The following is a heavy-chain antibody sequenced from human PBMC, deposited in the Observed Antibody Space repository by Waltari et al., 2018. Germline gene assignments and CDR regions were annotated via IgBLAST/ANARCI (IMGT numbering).Heavy chain of an antibody. Sequence: QVQLVESGGGVVQPGRSLRLSCAASEFTFSSYAMPWGRQAPGKGLEWVAVISYNERNIYYVDSVKGRFTISRDNSKKMLYLQMNSLRAEDTAVYYCARDYCDRRNCHGMDVWGQGTTVTVSS. CDR1: EFTFSSYA. CDR2: ISYNERNI. D-gene: IGHD3-22*01. J-gene: IGHJ6*02. CDR3: ARDYCDRRNCHGMDV. V-gene: IGHV3-30*03.